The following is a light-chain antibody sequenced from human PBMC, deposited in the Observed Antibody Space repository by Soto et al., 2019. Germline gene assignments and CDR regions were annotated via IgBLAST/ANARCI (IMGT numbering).Light chain of an antibody. V-gene: IGKV1-12*01. CDR3: QQARTFPLT. Sequence: DIQMTQSPSFVSASVGDRVSITCRANQGVGSWLAWYQQKPGKAPSLLIYKISTLHSGVPSRFSGRGSGTEFTLTISSPQPEDFATYYCQQARTFPLTFGEGTKVEI. J-gene: IGKJ4*01. CDR1: QGVGSW. CDR2: KIS.